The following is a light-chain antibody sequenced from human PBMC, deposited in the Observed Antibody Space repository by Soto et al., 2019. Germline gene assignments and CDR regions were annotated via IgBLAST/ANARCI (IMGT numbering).Light chain of an antibody. CDR1: QSVPRTY. CDR2: GAS. CDR3: QQYGSSYWT. J-gene: IGKJ1*01. Sequence: DIVLTQSPGRLSLSPGERATLSCRASQSVPRTYLAWYQQKPGQTPSLLIYGASTRATGIPDRFSGSGSGTDFTLTISRLEPEDFGVYYCQQYGSSYWTFGQGTKVEIK. V-gene: IGKV3-20*01.